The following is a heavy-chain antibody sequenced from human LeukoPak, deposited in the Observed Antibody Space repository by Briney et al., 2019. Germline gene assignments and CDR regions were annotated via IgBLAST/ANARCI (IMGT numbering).Heavy chain of an antibody. Sequence: GGSLTLSCAASGFTFSSYSMNWVRQAPGKGLEWVSSISSSSSYIYYADSVKGRFTISRDNSKNTLYLQMNSLRAEDTAVYYCASLYGDYDQYNWFDPWGQGTLVTVSS. CDR2: ISSSSSYI. V-gene: IGHV3-21*01. J-gene: IGHJ5*02. CDR3: ASLYGDYDQYNWFDP. D-gene: IGHD4-17*01. CDR1: GFTFSSYS.